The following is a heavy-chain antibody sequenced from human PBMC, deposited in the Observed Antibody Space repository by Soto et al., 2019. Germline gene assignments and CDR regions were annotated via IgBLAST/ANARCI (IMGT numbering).Heavy chain of an antibody. CDR2: ISGSGGST. Sequence: EVQLLESGGGLVQPGGSLRLSCAASGFTFSSYAMNWVRQAPGKGLEWVSVISGSGGSTYYAYSVKGRVTISRDNSKNTLYLQMNSLRAEDTAVYYFANLNYGSEFDYWGQGTLVTVSS. CDR3: ANLNYGSEFDY. V-gene: IGHV3-23*01. D-gene: IGHD3-10*01. CDR1: GFTFSSYA. J-gene: IGHJ4*02.